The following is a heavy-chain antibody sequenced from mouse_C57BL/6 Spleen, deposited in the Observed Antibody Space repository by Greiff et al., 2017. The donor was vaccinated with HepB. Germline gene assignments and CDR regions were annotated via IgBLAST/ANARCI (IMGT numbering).Heavy chain of an antibody. CDR3: TRRDSSGYGGYYAMDY. CDR1: GYTFTDYE. D-gene: IGHD3-2*02. J-gene: IGHJ4*01. CDR2: IDPETGGT. V-gene: IGHV1-15*01. Sequence: QVQLKQSGAELVRPGASVTLSCKASGYTFTDYEMHWVKQTPVHGLEWIGAIDPETGGTAYNQKFKGKAILTADKSSSTAYMELRSLTSEDSAVYYCTRRDSSGYGGYYAMDYWGQGTSVTVSS.